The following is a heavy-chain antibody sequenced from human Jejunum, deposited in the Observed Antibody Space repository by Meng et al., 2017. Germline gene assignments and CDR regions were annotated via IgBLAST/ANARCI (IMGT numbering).Heavy chain of an antibody. CDR1: GFTFSPAW. Sequence: VQVVESGGDLVKPGGSRRLSCAGSGFTFSPAWMGWVRQAPGKGLEWVGRVTSTAEGGSTDYAAPVKGRFVISRDDSKFTMYLQMNSLKTEDTAVYYCITVRDRNTWSFNYWGQGTLVTVSS. CDR3: ITVRDRNTWSFNY. V-gene: IGHV3-15*01. CDR2: VTSTAEGGST. J-gene: IGHJ4*02. D-gene: IGHD2-15*01.